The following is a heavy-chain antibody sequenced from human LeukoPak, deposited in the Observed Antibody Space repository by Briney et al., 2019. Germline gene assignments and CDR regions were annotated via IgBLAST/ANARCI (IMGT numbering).Heavy chain of an antibody. J-gene: IGHJ6*02. D-gene: IGHD2-2*01. CDR3: ARGDIVVVPAAIAMSDYYGMDV. V-gene: IGHV3-74*01. Sequence: PGGSLRLSCAASGFTFSSYWMHWVRQAPGKGLVWVSRINSDGSSTSYADSVKGRFTISRDNAKNTLYLQMNSLRAEDTAVYYCARGDIVVVPAAIAMSDYYGMDVWGQGTTVTVSS. CDR1: GFTFSSYW. CDR2: INSDGSST.